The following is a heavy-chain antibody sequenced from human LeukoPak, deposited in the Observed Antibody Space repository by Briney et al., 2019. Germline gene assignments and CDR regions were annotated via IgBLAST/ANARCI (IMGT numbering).Heavy chain of an antibody. Sequence: GGSLRLSYAASGFTFSDYYMSWIRQAPGKGLEWLSYIISTGGTIYYADSVKGRFTISRDNAKNSLYLQMNSLRAEDTAVYYCAGYSSGWFGAFHIWGQGTMVTVSS. CDR2: IISTGGTI. J-gene: IGHJ3*02. V-gene: IGHV3-11*04. CDR1: GFTFSDYY. D-gene: IGHD6-19*01. CDR3: AGYSSGWFGAFHI.